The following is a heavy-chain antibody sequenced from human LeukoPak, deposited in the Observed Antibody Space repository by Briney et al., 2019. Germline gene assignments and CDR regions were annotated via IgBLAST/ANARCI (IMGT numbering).Heavy chain of an antibody. CDR1: GFTFSSYA. D-gene: IGHD2-15*01. CDR3: ASNGAAGYHPYCMDV. CDR2: ISGSGGTT. J-gene: IGHJ6*03. V-gene: IGHV3-23*01. Sequence: GGSLRLSCAASGFTFSSYAMSWVRQAPGTGLEWVALISGSGGTTYYADSVKGRFTISRDNSKNTLYLQVNSLRADDTAVYYCASNGAAGYHPYCMDVWGKGTTVTVSS.